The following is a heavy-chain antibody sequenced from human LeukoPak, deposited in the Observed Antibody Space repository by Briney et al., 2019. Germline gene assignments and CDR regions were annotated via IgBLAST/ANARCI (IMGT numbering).Heavy chain of an antibody. CDR2: IYYSGST. V-gene: IGHV4-39*07. CDR1: GGFISSSSYY. J-gene: IGHJ4*02. CDR3: ARDGRSFGGVIVVFDY. Sequence: PSETLSLTCTVSGGFISSSSYYWGWIRQPPGKGLEWIGSIYYSGSTYYNPSLKSRVTISVDTSKNQFSLKLSSVTAADTAVYYCARDGRSFGGVIVVFDYWGQGTLVTVSS. D-gene: IGHD3-16*02.